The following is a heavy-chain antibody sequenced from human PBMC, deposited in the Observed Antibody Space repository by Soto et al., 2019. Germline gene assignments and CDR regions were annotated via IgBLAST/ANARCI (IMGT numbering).Heavy chain of an antibody. CDR3: ATAPYTLVNAGDAFDI. V-gene: IGHV3-23*01. J-gene: IGHJ3*02. CDR1: GFTFSSYA. CDR2: ISGSGGST. D-gene: IGHD1-20*01. Sequence: EVQLLESGGGLVQPGGSLRLSCAASGFTFSSYAMSWVRQAPGKGLEWVSAISGSGGSTYYADSVKGRFTISRDNSTNTLYMQMNSLRAEDTAVYYCATAPYTLVNAGDAFDIWGQGTMVTVSS.